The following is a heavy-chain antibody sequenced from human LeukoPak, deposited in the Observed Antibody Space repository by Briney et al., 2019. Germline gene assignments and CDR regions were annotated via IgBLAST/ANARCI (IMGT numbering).Heavy chain of an antibody. V-gene: IGHV4-59*01. Sequence: TSETLSLTCTVSGGSMKNYFFSWLRPPPGKGLAWIGYISDSGNTNYNPSLKRRVTFSVDTSKGQFYLNLRSVTAADTALYLCARNRVQLSGAYWFDPWGRGTLVTVSS. J-gene: IGHJ5*02. CDR3: ARNRVQLSGAYWFDP. D-gene: IGHD2/OR15-2a*01. CDR2: ISDSGNT. CDR1: GGSMKNYF.